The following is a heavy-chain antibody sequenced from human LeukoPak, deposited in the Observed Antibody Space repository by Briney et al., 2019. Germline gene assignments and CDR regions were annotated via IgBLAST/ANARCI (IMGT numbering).Heavy chain of an antibody. CDR1: GGSFSGYY. V-gene: IGHV4-34*01. Sequence: SETLSLTCAVYGGSFSGYYWSWIRQPPGKGLEWIGEINHSGSTNYNPSLKSRVTISVDTSKNQFSLKLSSVTAADTAVYYCARLMYYYDSSGPLDYWGQGTLVTVSS. CDR2: INHSGST. J-gene: IGHJ4*02. CDR3: ARLMYYYDSSGPLDY. D-gene: IGHD3-22*01.